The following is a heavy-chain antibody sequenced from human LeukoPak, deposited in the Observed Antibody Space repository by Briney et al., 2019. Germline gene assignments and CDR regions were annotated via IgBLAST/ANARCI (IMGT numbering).Heavy chain of an antibody. J-gene: IGHJ5*02. V-gene: IGHV3-30*18. D-gene: IGHD6-13*01. Sequence: GGSLRLSCAASGFTFSSYGMHWVRQAPGKGLEWVAVISYDGSNKYYADSVKGRFTISRDNSKNTLYLQVNSLRAEDTAVYYCAKGLPGYSSSWYSSWFDPWGQGTLVTVSS. CDR3: AKGLPGYSSSWYSSWFDP. CDR1: GFTFSSYG. CDR2: ISYDGSNK.